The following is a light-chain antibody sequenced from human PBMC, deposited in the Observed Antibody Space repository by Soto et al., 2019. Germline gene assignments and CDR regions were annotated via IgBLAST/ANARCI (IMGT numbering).Light chain of an antibody. J-gene: IGKJ1*01. CDR2: GTS. V-gene: IGKV3-20*01. CDR1: QSVSSSY. Sequence: EIVWTQSPGTLSLSPGERATLSCRASQSVSSSYLAWYQHKPGQAPRPLISGTSSRATGIPDRFSGSGAGTDFTLTISRLEPEDFEVYYCQQYGTTPWTFGQGTKVDIK. CDR3: QQYGTTPWT.